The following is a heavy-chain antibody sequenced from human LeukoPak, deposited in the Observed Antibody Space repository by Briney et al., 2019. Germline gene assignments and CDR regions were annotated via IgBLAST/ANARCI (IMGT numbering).Heavy chain of an antibody. V-gene: IGHV3-21*01. CDR3: ARGGGYCSSTSCYYFDY. Sequence: NPGGSLRLSCAASGFTFSSYSMNWVRQAPGKGLEWVSSISSSSSYIYYADSVKGRFTISRDNAKNSLYLQMNSLRAEDTAVYCCARGGGYCSSTSCYYFDYWGQRTLVTVSS. CDR1: GFTFSSYS. D-gene: IGHD2-2*01. CDR2: ISSSSSYI. J-gene: IGHJ4*02.